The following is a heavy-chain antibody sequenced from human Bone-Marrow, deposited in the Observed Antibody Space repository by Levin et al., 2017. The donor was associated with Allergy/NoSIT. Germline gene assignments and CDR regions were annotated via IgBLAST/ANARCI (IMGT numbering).Heavy chain of an antibody. J-gene: IGHJ4*02. V-gene: IGHV5-51*01. CDR1: GYTFTIYW. Sequence: GGSLRLSCKVSGYTFTIYWIDWMRQMPGKGLEWMGTIYPEDSDDRYSPAFQGQVTISVDKSRTTAYLQWNSLKASDSALYSCARHGSGYDKRDYDYWGQGTPVTVSS. D-gene: IGHD5-12*01. CDR3: ARHGSGYDKRDYDY. CDR2: IYPEDSDD.